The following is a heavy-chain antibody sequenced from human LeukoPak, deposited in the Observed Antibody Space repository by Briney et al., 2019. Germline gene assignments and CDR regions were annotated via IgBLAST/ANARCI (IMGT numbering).Heavy chain of an antibody. CDR2: IDHSDSYT. CDR3: ARRSRYYDSSGYALDY. J-gene: IGHJ4*02. Sequence: PGESLRISCKGSGYSFPSYWASWVRLMPGKGLEWMGRIDHSDSYTNYSPSFQGHVTISADKSISTAYLQWSSLKASDTAMYYCARRSRYYDSSGYALDYWGQGTLVTVSS. V-gene: IGHV5-10-1*01. D-gene: IGHD3-22*01. CDR1: GYSFPSYW.